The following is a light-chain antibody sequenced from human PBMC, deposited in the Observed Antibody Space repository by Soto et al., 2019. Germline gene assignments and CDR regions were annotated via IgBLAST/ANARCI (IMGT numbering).Light chain of an antibody. CDR1: HSVSSSY. V-gene: IGKV3-20*01. Sequence: EIVLTQSPGTLSLSPVERATVSCISSHSVSSSYLAWYQQKPGQAPRLLIYGASSRATGIPDRFSGSGSGTDFTLTISRLEPEDFAVYYCQQYGSSPRTFGQGTKVDIK. J-gene: IGKJ1*01. CDR3: QQYGSSPRT. CDR2: GAS.